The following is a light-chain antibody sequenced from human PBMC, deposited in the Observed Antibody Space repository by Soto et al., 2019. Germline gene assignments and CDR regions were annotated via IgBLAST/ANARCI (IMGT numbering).Light chain of an antibody. CDR3: QHYNSFSRT. J-gene: IGKJ1*01. CDR1: DNIAPW. V-gene: IGKV1-5*03. Sequence: DIQMTQSPSTLSASVGDRVAITCRASDNIAPWVAWYQQKPGKAPKLLIYKAANLADEVPSRFAGSGSGTDFTLTITRLQPDDFATYYYQHYNSFSRTFGQGTKVDIK. CDR2: KAA.